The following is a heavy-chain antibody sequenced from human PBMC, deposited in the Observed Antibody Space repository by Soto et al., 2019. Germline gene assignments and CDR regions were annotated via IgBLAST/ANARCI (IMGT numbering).Heavy chain of an antibody. CDR1: GASIRSYY. V-gene: IGHV4-59*01. Sequence: PSETLSLTCTVSGASIRSYYWSWIRQPPGKGLEWIGFIYYSGSTNYSPSLKSRVTISVDTSKNQFSLRVSSVTAADTAVYYCARDQNGSPHFDYWGQGTLVT. CDR3: ARDQNGSPHFDY. J-gene: IGHJ4*02. CDR2: IYYSGST. D-gene: IGHD1-26*01.